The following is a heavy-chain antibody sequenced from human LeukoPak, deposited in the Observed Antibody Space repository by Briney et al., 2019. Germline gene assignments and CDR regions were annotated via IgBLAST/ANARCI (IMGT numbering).Heavy chain of an antibody. Sequence: GASVKVSCKASGYTFTGYYMHWVRQAPGQGLEWMGWINPNSGGTNYAQKFQARVTMTRDTSFSTAYMELTSLRSDDTAVYYCARDREGDSLYFDYWGQGTLVTVSS. J-gene: IGHJ4*02. V-gene: IGHV1-2*02. D-gene: IGHD2-21*02. CDR2: INPNSGGT. CDR3: ARDREGDSLYFDY. CDR1: GYTFTGYY.